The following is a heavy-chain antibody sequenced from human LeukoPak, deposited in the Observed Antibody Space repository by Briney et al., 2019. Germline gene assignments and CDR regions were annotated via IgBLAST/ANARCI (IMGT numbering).Heavy chain of an antibody. Sequence: ASVKVSCKASGYTFTGYYMHWVRQAPGQGLEWMGWINPNSGGTNYAQKFQGRVTMTRDTSISTAYMELSRLRSDDTAVYYCASVPPRTPYYYYYMDVWGKGTTVTVSS. CDR3: ASVPPRTPYYYYYMDV. J-gene: IGHJ6*03. V-gene: IGHV1-2*02. CDR1: GYTFTGYY. D-gene: IGHD2-2*01. CDR2: INPNSGGT.